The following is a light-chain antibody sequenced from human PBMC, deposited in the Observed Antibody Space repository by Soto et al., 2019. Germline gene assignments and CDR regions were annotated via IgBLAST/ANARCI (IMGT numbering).Light chain of an antibody. Sequence: QSALTQPASVSGSPGQSITISCTGTSSDVGSYNLVSWYQHHPGKAPKHMIYEGSKRPSGVSNRFSGSKSGNTASLTISGLQAEDEAAYYCCSYAGSSTYVFGTGTKLAVL. CDR1: SSDVGSYNL. V-gene: IGLV2-23*01. CDR2: EGS. J-gene: IGLJ1*01. CDR3: CSYAGSSTYV.